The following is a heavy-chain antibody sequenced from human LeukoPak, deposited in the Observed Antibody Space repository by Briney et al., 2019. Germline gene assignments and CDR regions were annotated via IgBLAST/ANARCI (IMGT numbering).Heavy chain of an antibody. CDR1: GGTFSSYA. V-gene: IGHV1-69*05. CDR3: AREGSVDYYYYMDV. D-gene: IGHD5/OR15-5a*01. J-gene: IGHJ6*03. Sequence: ASVKVSCKASGGTFSSYAISWVRQAPGQGLEWMGGIIPIFGTANYAQKFQGRVTITTDESTSTAYMELSSLRSEDTAVYYCAREGSVDYYYYMDVWGKGTTVTVSS. CDR2: IIPIFGTA.